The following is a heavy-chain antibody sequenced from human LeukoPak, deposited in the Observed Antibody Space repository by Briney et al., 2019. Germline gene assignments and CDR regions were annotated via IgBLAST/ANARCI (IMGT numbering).Heavy chain of an antibody. CDR1: GGSITTYY. CDR3: ARAQLNLLVDFGMDV. D-gene: IGHD1-1*01. CDR2: INYSGST. V-gene: IGHV4-59*01. J-gene: IGHJ6*02. Sequence: SETLSLTCTVSGGSITTYYWTWIRQPPGKGLEWIGYINYSGSTNYNPSLKGRVTISVDTSKNQFSLKLSSVTAADTAVYYCARAQLNLLVDFGMDVWGQGTTVTVSS.